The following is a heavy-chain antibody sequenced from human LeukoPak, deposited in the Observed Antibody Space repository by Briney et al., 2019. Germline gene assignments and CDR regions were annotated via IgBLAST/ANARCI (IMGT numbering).Heavy chain of an antibody. CDR1: GYTFTGYY. J-gene: IGHJ4*02. CDR2: INPNSGGT. D-gene: IGHD4-17*01. CDR3: ARAPDYGDYVDY. V-gene: IGHV1-2*02. Sequence: GASVKVSGKASGYTFTGYYMHWVRQAPGQGLEWMGWINPNSGGTNYAQKFQGRVTMTRDTSISTAYMELSRLRSDDTAVYYCARAPDYGDYVDYWGQGTLVTVSS.